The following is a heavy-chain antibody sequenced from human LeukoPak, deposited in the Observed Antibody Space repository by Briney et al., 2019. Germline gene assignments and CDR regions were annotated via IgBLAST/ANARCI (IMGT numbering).Heavy chain of an antibody. V-gene: IGHV4-39*07. CDR3: ARDNYYDSSGYYYVVGNDAFDI. CDR1: GGSISSSSSY. Sequence: SETLSLTCTVSGGSISSSSSYWGWIRQPPGKGLEWIGSIYYSGSTYYNTSLKSRVTISVDTSKNQFSLKLSSVTAADTAVYYCARDNYYDSSGYYYVVGNDAFDIWGQGTMVTVSS. J-gene: IGHJ3*02. D-gene: IGHD3-22*01. CDR2: IYYSGST.